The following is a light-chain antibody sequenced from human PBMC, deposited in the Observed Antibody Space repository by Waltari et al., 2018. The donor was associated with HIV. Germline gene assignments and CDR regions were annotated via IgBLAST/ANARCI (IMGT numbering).Light chain of an antibody. Sequence: QSVLTQPPSVSGAPGQRVTISCTGSSSNIGAPYDVHWYHQLPGAAPKLLIYGNINRPSGVPDRFSGSKSGTSASRAITELQAEDEADYYCQSYDSSLGGWVFGGGTKLTVL. CDR2: GNI. CDR1: SSNIGAPYD. CDR3: QSYDSSLGGWV. J-gene: IGLJ3*02. V-gene: IGLV1-40*01.